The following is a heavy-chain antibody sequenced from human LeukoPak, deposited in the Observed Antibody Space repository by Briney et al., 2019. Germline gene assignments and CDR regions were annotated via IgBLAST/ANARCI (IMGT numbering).Heavy chain of an antibody. V-gene: IGHV3-23*01. CDR1: GFTVSSNY. J-gene: IGHJ3*02. D-gene: IGHD6-19*01. CDR3: AKASSRSFSSGYYGNAFDI. CDR2: ISGSGGST. Sequence: PGGSLRLSCAASGFTVSSNYMSWVRQAPGKGLEWVSAISGSGGSTYYADSVKGRFTISRDNAKNSLYLQMNSLRAEDMALYYCAKASSRSFSSGYYGNAFDIWGQGTMVTVSS.